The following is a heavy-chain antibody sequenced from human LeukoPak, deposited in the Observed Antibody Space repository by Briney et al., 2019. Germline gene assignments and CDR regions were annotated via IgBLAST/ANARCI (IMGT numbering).Heavy chain of an antibody. Sequence: GRPLRLSCGASGFTFSTYAMHWVRQTPDKGLEWASVISSDGSSEKYADSVKGRFTVSRDNSKNTLFLRMNNLTPEDTAVYYCARGLDIGTWYGGWLGPWGQGTLVTVSS. CDR1: GFTFSTYA. CDR3: ARGLDIGTWYGGWLGP. V-gene: IGHV3-30*03. D-gene: IGHD3-16*01. CDR2: ISSDGSSE. J-gene: IGHJ5*02.